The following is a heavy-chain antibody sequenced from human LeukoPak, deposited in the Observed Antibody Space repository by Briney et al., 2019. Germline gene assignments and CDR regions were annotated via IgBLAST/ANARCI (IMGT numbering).Heavy chain of an antibody. CDR2: INHSGST. J-gene: IGHJ4*02. Sequence: PSETPSLTCAVYGGSFSGYYWSWIRQPPGKGLEWIGEINHSGSTNYNPSLKSRVTISVDTSKNQFSLKLSSVTAADTAVYYCARGRVYYGSGTTATYFDYWGQGTLVTVSS. V-gene: IGHV4-34*01. D-gene: IGHD3-10*01. CDR3: ARGRVYYGSGTTATYFDY. CDR1: GGSFSGYY.